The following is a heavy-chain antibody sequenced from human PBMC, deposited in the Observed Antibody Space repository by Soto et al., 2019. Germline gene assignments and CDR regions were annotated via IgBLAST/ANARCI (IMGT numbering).Heavy chain of an antibody. J-gene: IGHJ4*02. D-gene: IGHD2-15*01. CDR3: ASPSVYCSGGSCYLDY. CDR2: INHSGST. V-gene: IGHV4-34*01. Sequence: SETLSLTCAVYGGSFSGYYWSWIRQPPGKGLEWIGEINHSGSTNYNPSLKSRVTISVDTSKNQFSLKLSSVTAADTAVYYCASPSVYCSGGSCYLDYWGQGTLVTVSS. CDR1: GGSFSGYY.